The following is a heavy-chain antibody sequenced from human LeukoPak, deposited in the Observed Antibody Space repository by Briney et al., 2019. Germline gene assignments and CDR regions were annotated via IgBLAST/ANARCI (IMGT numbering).Heavy chain of an antibody. CDR3: AREGYDSSGPYMDV. Sequence: GGSLRLSCAASGFTFSSYWMHWVRQAPGTGLVWVSRINSDGSGTSYADSVKGRFTISRDNAKNTLYLQMNSLRAEDTAVYYCAREGYDSSGPYMDVWGKGTTVTVSS. CDR1: GFTFSSYW. J-gene: IGHJ6*03. V-gene: IGHV3-74*01. CDR2: INSDGSGT. D-gene: IGHD3-22*01.